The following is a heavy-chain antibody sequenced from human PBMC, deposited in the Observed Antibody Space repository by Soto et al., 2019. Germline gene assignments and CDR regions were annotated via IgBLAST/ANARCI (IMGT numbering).Heavy chain of an antibody. CDR1: GFTFSSYG. Sequence: GGSLRLSCAASGFTFSSYGMHWVRQAPGKGLEWVAVIWYDGSNKYYADSVKGRFTISRDNSKNTLYLQMNSLRAEDTAVYYCARGPLPRGVVVPAASVYYYYMDVWGKGTTVTVSS. CDR2: IWYDGSNK. V-gene: IGHV3-33*01. D-gene: IGHD2-2*01. J-gene: IGHJ6*03. CDR3: ARGPLPRGVVVPAASVYYYYMDV.